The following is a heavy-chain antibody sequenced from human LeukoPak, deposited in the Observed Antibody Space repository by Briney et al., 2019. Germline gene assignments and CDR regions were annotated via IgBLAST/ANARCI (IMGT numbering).Heavy chain of an antibody. D-gene: IGHD3-10*01. V-gene: IGHV3-7*01. CDR1: GFTLSSYW. Sequence: GGSLRLSCAAPGFTLSSYWMNWVRQAAGKGLEWVANINKDGSQKHYVDSVKGRFTISRDNAMNSTYLQMDSLRADATAVSYFAREQRVGGDGYGMDVWGEGTRVTVSS. J-gene: IGHJ6*04. CDR2: INKDGSQK. CDR3: AREQRVGGDGYGMDV.